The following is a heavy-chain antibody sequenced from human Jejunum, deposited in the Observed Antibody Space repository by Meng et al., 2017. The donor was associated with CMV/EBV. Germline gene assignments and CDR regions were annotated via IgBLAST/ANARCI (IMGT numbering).Heavy chain of an antibody. Sequence: VQLQESGPGLGKPSETPSLTCSASGGSINTYSWGWIRQSPGKGLEWIGNIYNYGGTYYNPSLKSRVTISTDTSKNEFSLRLQSVTAADTAVYYCVRHGDCSSGSCYYHWFDPWGQGSLVTVSS. CDR1: GGSINTYS. D-gene: IGHD2-2*01. J-gene: IGHJ5*02. V-gene: IGHV4-59*08. CDR3: VRHGDCSSGSCYYHWFDP. CDR2: IYNYGGT.